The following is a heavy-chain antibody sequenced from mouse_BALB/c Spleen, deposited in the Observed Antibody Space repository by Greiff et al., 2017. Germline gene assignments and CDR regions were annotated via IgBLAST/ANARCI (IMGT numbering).Heavy chain of an antibody. CDR2: INSNGGST. CDR3: ARGYDAWFAY. CDR1: GFTFSSYG. J-gene: IGHJ3*01. V-gene: IGHV5-6-3*01. Sequence: EVQRVESGGGLVQPGGSLKLSCAASGFTFSSYGMSWVRQTPDKRLELVATINSNGGSTYYPDSVEGRFTISRDNAKNTLYLQMSSLKSEDTAMYYCARGYDAWFAYWGQGTLVTVSA. D-gene: IGHD2-14*01.